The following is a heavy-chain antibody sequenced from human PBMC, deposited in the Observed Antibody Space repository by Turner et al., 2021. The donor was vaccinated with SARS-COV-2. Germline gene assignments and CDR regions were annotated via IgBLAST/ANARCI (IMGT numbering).Heavy chain of an antibody. J-gene: IGHJ2*01. CDR2: IEATGQI. V-gene: IGHV3-13*01. CDR3: AREPGTPGNWDFDL. CDR1: GFSFSSHD. Sequence: EVQLVQSAGGLVKPGGSLRLSCAASGFSFSSHDIHWVRQATGKDLDRVQEIEATGQIYKSNTVKGRFTVSREAAKNSVFLQVNNLGVEDTAVYYCAREPGTPGNWDFDLWGRGTLVIVSS. D-gene: IGHD3-10*01.